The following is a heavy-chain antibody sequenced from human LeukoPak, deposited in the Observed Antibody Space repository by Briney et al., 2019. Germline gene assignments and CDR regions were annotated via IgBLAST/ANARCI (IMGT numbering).Heavy chain of an antibody. CDR3: ARVLFYSSGNKSNRVDY. D-gene: IGHD6-19*01. Sequence: ASVKVSFKASRYTFTGYYIHWVRQAPGQGLEWMGWINPNSGGTNNAQKFQGRVTMTRDTSISTAYMELSRLRSDDTAVYYCARVLFYSSGNKSNRVDYWGQGTLVTVSS. CDR1: RYTFTGYY. J-gene: IGHJ4*02. CDR2: INPNSGGT. V-gene: IGHV1-2*02.